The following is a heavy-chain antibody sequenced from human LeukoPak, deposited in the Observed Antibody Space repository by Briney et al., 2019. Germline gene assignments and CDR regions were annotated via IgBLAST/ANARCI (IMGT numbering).Heavy chain of an antibody. V-gene: IGHV4-34*01. CDR3: ARARNYYDSSGFYYEGDAFDI. J-gene: IGHJ3*02. CDR1: GGSFSGYY. CDR2: INHSGST. D-gene: IGHD3-22*01. Sequence: SETLSLTCAVYGGSFSGYYWSWIRQPPGKGLEWIGEINHSGSTNYNPSLKSRVTISVDTSKNQFSLKLSSVTAAGTAVYYCARARNYYDSSGFYYEGDAFDIWGQGTMVTVSS.